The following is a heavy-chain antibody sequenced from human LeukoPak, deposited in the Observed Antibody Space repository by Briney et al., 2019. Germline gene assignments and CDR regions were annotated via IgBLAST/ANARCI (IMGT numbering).Heavy chain of an antibody. Sequence: PSETLSLTCAVSGGSLSGYYWTWIRQPPGKGLEWIGEINHSGSTNYNPSLKSRVTISVDTTKNQFSLKLSSVTAADTAVYYCARASALTGGGFPDAEYFQHWGQGTLVTVSS. CDR1: GGSLSGYY. V-gene: IGHV4-34*01. J-gene: IGHJ1*01. CDR2: INHSGST. D-gene: IGHD1-26*01. CDR3: ARASALTGGGFPDAEYFQH.